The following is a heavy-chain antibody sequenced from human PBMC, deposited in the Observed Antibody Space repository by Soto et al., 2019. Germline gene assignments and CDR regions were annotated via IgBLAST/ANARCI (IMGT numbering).Heavy chain of an antibody. J-gene: IGHJ4*02. CDR2: IWYDGSNK. CDR1: GFTFSSYG. V-gene: IGHV3-33*01. Sequence: GGSLRLSCAASGFTFSSYGMHWVRQAPGKGLEWVAVIWYDGSNKYYADSVKGRFTISRDNSKNTLYLQMNSLRAEDTAVYYCARDRIAAAGTILFDYWGQGTLVTVSS. CDR3: ARDRIAAAGTILFDY. D-gene: IGHD6-13*01.